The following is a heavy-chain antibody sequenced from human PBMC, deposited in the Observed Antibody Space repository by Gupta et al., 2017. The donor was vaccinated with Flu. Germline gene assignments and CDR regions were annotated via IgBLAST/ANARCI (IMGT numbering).Heavy chain of an antibody. CDR2: ITGSAGST. D-gene: IGHD6-6*01. Sequence: EVQLLESGGGLVQPGGSVRLSCAASGFTFSIYAMNWVRQAPGKGLEWVAGITGSAGSTYYPESLKGRFTISRDNYKNVLYLEIHSLRADDTALYYCAKDLPEYSSSSVLDHWGRGALVTVS. V-gene: IGHV3-23*01. CDR1: GFTFSIYA. CDR3: AKDLPEYSSSSVLDH. J-gene: IGHJ5*02.